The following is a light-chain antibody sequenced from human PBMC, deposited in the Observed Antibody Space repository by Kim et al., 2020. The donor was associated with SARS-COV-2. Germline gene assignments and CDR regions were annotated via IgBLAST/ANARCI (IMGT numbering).Light chain of an antibody. V-gene: IGKV1-9*01. CDR3: QQLDSYPLT. J-gene: IGKJ5*01. CDR1: QGISSY. CDR2: AAS. Sequence: ASVGDNVTIACRATQGISSYLAWYQQKPGKAPKVLIYAASTLQSGVPSRFSGSGSGTEFTLTISSLQPEDFATYYCQQLDSYPLTFGQGTRLEIK.